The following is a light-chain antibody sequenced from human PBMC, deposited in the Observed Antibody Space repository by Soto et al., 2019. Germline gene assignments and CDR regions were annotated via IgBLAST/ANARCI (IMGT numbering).Light chain of an antibody. CDR3: QHLNSYPWT. Sequence: DIQLTQSPSSLSASVGDRVTITCRASQGIRSYVAWYQQKPGKAPKLLLYAASTLQSGVPSRFSGSGSGTEFTLTISSLQPEDFATYYYQHLNSYPWTFGQGTKLEIK. V-gene: IGKV1-9*01. CDR1: QGIRSY. CDR2: AAS. J-gene: IGKJ1*01.